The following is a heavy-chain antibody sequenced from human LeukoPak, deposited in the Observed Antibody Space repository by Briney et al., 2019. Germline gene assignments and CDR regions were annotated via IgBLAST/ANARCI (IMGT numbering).Heavy chain of an antibody. J-gene: IGHJ4*02. CDR1: GFTFSTYA. CDR2: IRPDGDRT. V-gene: IGHV3-23*01. CDR3: AREQSGTRGWYTVDY. D-gene: IGHD6-19*01. Sequence: QPGGSLRLSCAASGFTFSTYAITCGRQGAGKGLEWVSAIRPDGDRTYYANSVRGRFTSSRDNSKDTVYLQINGLRVEDTAVYYCAREQSGTRGWYTVDYWGQGTLVTVSS.